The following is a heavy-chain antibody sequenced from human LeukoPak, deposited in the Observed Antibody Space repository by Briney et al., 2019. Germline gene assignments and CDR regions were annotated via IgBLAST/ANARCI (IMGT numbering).Heavy chain of an antibody. J-gene: IGHJ4*02. CDR3: ARVGTTMNFDY. Sequence: SETLSLTCTVSGGSISSYYWSWIRRPPGKGLEWIGYIYYSGSTNYNPSLKSRVTISVDTSKNQFSLKLSSVTAADAAVYYCARVGTTMNFDYWGQGTLVTVSS. CDR2: IYYSGST. CDR1: GGSISSYY. D-gene: IGHD1/OR15-1a*01. V-gene: IGHV4-59*01.